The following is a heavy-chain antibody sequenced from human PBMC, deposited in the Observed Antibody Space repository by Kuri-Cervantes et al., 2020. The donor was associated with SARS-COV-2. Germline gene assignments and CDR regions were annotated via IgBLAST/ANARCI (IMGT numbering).Heavy chain of an antibody. Sequence: KVSCKGSVYSFTSYWISWVRQMPGKGLEWMGRIDPSDSYTNYSPSFQGHVTISADKSISTAYLQWSSLKASDTAMYYCARHDYDSSGYYYVYYGMDVWGQGTTVTVSS. CDR1: VYSFTSYW. CDR2: IDPSDSYT. J-gene: IGHJ6*02. CDR3: ARHDYDSSGYYYVYYGMDV. D-gene: IGHD3-22*01. V-gene: IGHV5-10-1*01.